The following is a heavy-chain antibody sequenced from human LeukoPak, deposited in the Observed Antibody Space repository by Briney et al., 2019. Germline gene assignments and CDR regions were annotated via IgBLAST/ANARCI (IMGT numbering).Heavy chain of an antibody. V-gene: IGHV4-39*07. Sequence: SETLSLTCTVSGGSISSSSYYWGWIRQPPGKGLEWIVSIYYSGSTYFNPSLKGRVTISVDTSKNQFSLKLSSVTAADTAVYYCARGIGYGPGRYYYYMDVWGKGTTVTVSS. D-gene: IGHD5-18*01. J-gene: IGHJ6*03. CDR1: GGSISSSSYY. CDR3: ARGIGYGPGRYYYYMDV. CDR2: IYYSGST.